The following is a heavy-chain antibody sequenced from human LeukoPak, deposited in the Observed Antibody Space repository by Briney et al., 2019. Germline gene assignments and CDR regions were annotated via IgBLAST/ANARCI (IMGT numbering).Heavy chain of an antibody. V-gene: IGHV3-21*01. Sequence: PGGPLRLSCAASGFTFSSYSMNWVRQAPGKGLEWVSSISSSSSYIYYADSVKGRFTISRDNAKNSLYLQMNSLRAEDTAVYYCARWRRGYCSSTSCPYFDYWGQGTLVTVSS. CDR1: GFTFSSYS. J-gene: IGHJ4*02. D-gene: IGHD2-2*01. CDR3: ARWRRGYCSSTSCPYFDY. CDR2: ISSSSSYI.